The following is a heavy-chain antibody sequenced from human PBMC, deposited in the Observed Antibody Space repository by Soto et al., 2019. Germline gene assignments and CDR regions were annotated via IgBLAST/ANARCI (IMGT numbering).Heavy chain of an antibody. D-gene: IGHD6-13*01. CDR3: SRGEAAAGTFDY. V-gene: IGHV3-13*01. CDR2: IGTGGDT. Sequence: EVQLVESGGSLVQPGGSLRLSCAASGFTFTTYAMHWVRQATGKGLEWVSTIGTGGDTYHSGSVKGRFTISRDIAKNSLYLQMNSLRAEDTAVYYCSRGEAAAGTFDYWGQGTLVTVSS. CDR1: GFTFTTYA. J-gene: IGHJ4*02.